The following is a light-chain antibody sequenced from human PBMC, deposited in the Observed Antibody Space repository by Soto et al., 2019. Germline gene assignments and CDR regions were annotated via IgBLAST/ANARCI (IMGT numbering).Light chain of an antibody. CDR1: QSINRW. V-gene: IGKV1-5*03. CDR2: KTT. CDR3: QHYTSNPWT. J-gene: IGKJ1*01. Sequence: DIQMTQSPSTLSASVGDRVTISCRASQSINRWLAWYQQKPGKAPKLLIYKTTSLESGVPSRFSGSGSGTEFTLTISSLHPDDFATYYCQHYTSNPWTFGQGTKVEIK.